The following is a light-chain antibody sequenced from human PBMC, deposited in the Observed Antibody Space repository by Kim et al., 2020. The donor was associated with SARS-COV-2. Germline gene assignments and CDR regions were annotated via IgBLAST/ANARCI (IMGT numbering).Light chain of an antibody. CDR3: QQYGRSPWT. J-gene: IGKJ1*01. CDR2: AIS. CDR1: QSVSSTY. Sequence: SPGERATLSCRASQSVSSTYLAWYQQKPGQPPRLLIYAISIRATGIPDRFSGSGSGTDFTLTIGSLEPEDFAVYYCQQYGRSPWTFGQGTKVDIK. V-gene: IGKV3-20*01.